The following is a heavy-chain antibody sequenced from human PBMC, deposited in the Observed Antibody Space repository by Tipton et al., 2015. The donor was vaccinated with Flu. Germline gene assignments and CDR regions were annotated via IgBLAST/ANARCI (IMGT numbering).Heavy chain of an antibody. CDR2: SYPSGGGT. CDR1: GYTFSNYN. J-gene: IGHJ4*02. D-gene: IGHD3-10*01. V-gene: IGHV1-46*01. CDR3: AGDLDSGTYCSAD. Sequence: QSGPEVKKPGASVKVSCKASGYTFSNYNMHWVRQGPGQGLEWMGISYPSGGGTRYAQKFQGRVTATRDKATTPVYMELSSLTSDDTAVYYCAGDLDSGTYCSADWGQGTLVTVSS.